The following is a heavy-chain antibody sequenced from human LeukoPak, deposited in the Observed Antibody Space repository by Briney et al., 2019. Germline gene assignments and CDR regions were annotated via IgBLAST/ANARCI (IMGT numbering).Heavy chain of an antibody. CDR1: GYTFTSYY. CDR2: INPSGGST. J-gene: IGHJ4*02. Sequence: GASVKVSCKASGYTFTSYYMHWVRQAPGQGLEWMGIINPSGGSTRYAQKFQGRVTMTRNTSISTAYMELSSLRSEDTAVYYCARGHIYEGYYYDSSGNLYYFDYWGQGTLVTVSS. CDR3: ARGHIYEGYYYDSSGNLYYFDY. D-gene: IGHD3-22*01. V-gene: IGHV1-46*01.